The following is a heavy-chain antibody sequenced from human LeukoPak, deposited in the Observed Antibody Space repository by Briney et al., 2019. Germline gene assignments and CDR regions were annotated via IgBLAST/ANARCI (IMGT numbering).Heavy chain of an antibody. CDR2: MNPNSGNT. J-gene: IGHJ3*02. D-gene: IGHD6-13*01. CDR3: ARGPDYAHYSSPWEGAFDI. V-gene: IGHV1-8*01. CDR1: GYTFTSYD. Sequence: ASVKVSCKASGYTFTSYDINWVRQATGQGLEWMGWMNPNSGNTGYAQKFLGRVTMTRDTSTGTVYMELSSLRSEDTAVYYCARGPDYAHYSSPWEGAFDIWGQGTMVTVSS.